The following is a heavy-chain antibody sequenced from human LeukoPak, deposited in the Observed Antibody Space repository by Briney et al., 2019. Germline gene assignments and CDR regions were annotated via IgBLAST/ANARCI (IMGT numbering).Heavy chain of an antibody. CDR1: GFPLSSYS. Sequence: PGGSLRLSCAASGFPLSSYSINWVRQTPGKGLEWVSYINIDSITVNYADSVKGLFTISRDNAKNSLYLQMNSLRAEGTAVYYCSTAKFDNWGQGTLVTVSS. J-gene: IGHJ4*02. CDR2: INIDSITV. V-gene: IGHV3-48*01. CDR3: STAKFDN.